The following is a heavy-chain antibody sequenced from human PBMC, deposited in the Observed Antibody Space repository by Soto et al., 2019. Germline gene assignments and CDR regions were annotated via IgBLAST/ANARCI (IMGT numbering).Heavy chain of an antibody. V-gene: IGHV1-2*02. J-gene: IGHJ6*02. CDR2: INPNSGGT. CDR3: ARETGYSSSSPYYYGMGV. CDR1: GYTFTGYY. Sequence: GASVKVSCKASGYTFTGYYMHWVRQAPGQGLEWMGWINPNSGGTNYAQKFQGRVTMTRDTSISTAYMELSRLRSDDTAVYYCARETGYSSSSPYYYGMGVWGQGTTVTVSS. D-gene: IGHD6-13*01.